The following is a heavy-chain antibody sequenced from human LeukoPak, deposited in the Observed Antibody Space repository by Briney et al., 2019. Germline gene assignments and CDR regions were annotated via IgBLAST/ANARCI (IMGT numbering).Heavy chain of an antibody. CDR2: FDPEDGET. CDR3: ATYAQLLWFGELFQYYFDY. J-gene: IGHJ4*02. D-gene: IGHD3-10*01. Sequence: AASVKVSCKVSGYTLTELSMHWVRQAPGKGLEWMGGFDPEDGETFYAQKFQGRVTMTEDTSTDTAYMELSSLRSEDTAVYYCATYAQLLWFGELFQYYFDYWGQGTLVTVSS. CDR1: GYTLTELS. V-gene: IGHV1-24*01.